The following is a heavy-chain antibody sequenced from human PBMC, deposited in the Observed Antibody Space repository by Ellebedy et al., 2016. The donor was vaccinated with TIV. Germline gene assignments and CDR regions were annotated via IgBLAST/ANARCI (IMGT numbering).Heavy chain of an antibody. J-gene: IGHJ3*02. CDR1: GFTFGTYA. Sequence: GESLKISCAASGFTFGTYAMPWVRQAPGKGLEWVSSTNANGGSTYYAASVKGRFTISRDNSKNTLYLQMNSLRAEDTALYHCARWSDDTFDIWGQGTMVTVSS. CDR3: ARWSDDTFDI. CDR2: TNANGGST. V-gene: IGHV3-23*01.